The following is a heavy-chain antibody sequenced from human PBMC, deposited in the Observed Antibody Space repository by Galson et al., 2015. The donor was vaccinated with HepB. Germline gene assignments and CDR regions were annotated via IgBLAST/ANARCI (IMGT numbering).Heavy chain of an antibody. CDR1: GFRLSSYS. V-gene: IGHV3-21*04. J-gene: IGHJ4*02. CDR2: IHSSCFYK. CDR3: ARENGRQLPLDY. D-gene: IGHD2-2*01. Sequence: SLRLSCAASGFRLSSYSMHWVRQAPGKGLEWVSSIHSSCFYKYYAGSVKGRFTISRDNARNSLYLQMSSPRVEDTAVYYCARENGRQLPLDYWGQGTLVTVSS.